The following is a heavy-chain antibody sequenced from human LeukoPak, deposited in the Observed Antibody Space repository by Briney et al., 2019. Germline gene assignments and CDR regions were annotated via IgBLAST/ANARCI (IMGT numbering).Heavy chain of an antibody. D-gene: IGHD2-2*01. Sequence: AXVKVSCKASGYTFIRYYMYWVRQAPGQGLEWMGIINPSGGSTSYAQKFQGRLTMTRDTSTSTVYMELSSLRSEDTAVYYCARGTDYQLXXLDCWGQGTLVTVSS. CDR1: GYTFIRYY. V-gene: IGHV1-46*01. CDR2: INPSGGST. CDR3: ARGTDYQLXXLDC. J-gene: IGHJ4*02.